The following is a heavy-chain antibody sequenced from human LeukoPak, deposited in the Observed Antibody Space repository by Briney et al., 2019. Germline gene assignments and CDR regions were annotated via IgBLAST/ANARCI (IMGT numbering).Heavy chain of an antibody. CDR3: ARDGGSYSFDY. J-gene: IGHJ4*02. CDR2: IYYSGST. CDR1: VGSISSYY. D-gene: IGHD1-26*01. V-gene: IGHV4-59*01. Sequence: SETLSLTCTLSVGSISSYYWSWIRQPPGKGLEWIGYIYYSGSTNYNPSLKSRVTISVDTSKNQFSLKLSSVTAADTAVYYCARDGGSYSFDYWGQGTLVTVSS.